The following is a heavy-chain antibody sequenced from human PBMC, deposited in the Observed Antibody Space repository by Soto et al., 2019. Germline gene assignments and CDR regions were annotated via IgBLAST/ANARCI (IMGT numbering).Heavy chain of an antibody. J-gene: IGHJ6*02. CDR3: ARDGIAVAGDWYYGMDV. V-gene: IGHV4-4*02. Sequence: SETLSLTCAVSGGSISSSNCWSWVRQPPGKGLEWIGEIYHSGSTNYNPSLKSRVTISVDKSKNQFSLKLSSVTAADTAVYYCARDGIAVAGDWYYGMDVWGQGTTVTVSS. CDR2: IYHSGST. CDR1: GGSISSSNC. D-gene: IGHD6-19*01.